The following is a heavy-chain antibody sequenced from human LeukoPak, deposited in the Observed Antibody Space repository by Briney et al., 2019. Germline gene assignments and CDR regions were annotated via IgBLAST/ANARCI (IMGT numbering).Heavy chain of an antibody. V-gene: IGHV5-51*01. J-gene: IGHJ4*02. CDR1: GYSFNTFW. Sequence: GESLKISCKGSGYSFNTFWLGWVRQTPETGLEWMGNIYPSDSETKYKPSFQGQVTISVDKSINTAYLRLSSLKASDTAMYYCARLIYYGSGTTYFFDSWGQGTLVTVSS. CDR3: ARLIYYGSGTTYFFDS. D-gene: IGHD3-10*01. CDR2: IYPSDSET.